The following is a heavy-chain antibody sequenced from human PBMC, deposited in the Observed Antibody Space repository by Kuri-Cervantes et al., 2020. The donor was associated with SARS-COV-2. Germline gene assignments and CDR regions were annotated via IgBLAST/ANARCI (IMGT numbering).Heavy chain of an antibody. CDR1: GLTVNEAW. J-gene: IGHJ4*02. Sequence: GESLKISCAVSGLTVNEAWMGWVRQAPGRGLEWVGRLKSKSDGGTPDYAAPVKGRFTISEDESKNTLNLQMNSLKTEDTALYYCTTDRAITVRPLFDSWGQGTLVTVSS. CDR2: LKSKSDGGTP. D-gene: IGHD6-6*01. CDR3: TTDRAITVRPLFDS. V-gene: IGHV3-15*01.